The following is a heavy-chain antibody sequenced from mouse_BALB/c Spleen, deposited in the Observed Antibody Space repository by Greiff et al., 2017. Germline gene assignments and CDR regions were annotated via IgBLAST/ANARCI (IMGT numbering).Heavy chain of an antibody. CDR1: GYTFTSYW. CDR2: INPSTGYT. CDR3: APFITTVGFAY. Sequence: QVQLQQSGAELAKPGASVKMSCKASGYTFTSYWMHWVKQRPGQGLEWIGYINPSTGYTEYNQKFKDKATLTADKSSSTAYMQLSSLTSEDSAVYYCAPFITTVGFAYWGQGTLVTVSA. D-gene: IGHD1-1*01. V-gene: IGHV1-7*01. J-gene: IGHJ3*01.